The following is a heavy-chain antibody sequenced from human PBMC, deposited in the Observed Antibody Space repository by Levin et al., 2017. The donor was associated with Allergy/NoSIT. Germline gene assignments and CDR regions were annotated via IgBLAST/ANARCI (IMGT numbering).Heavy chain of an antibody. D-gene: IGHD3-3*01. V-gene: IGHV4-4*07. CDR1: GGSISSYY. J-gene: IGHJ6*02. Sequence: SETLSLTCTVSGGSISSYYWSWIRQPAGKGLEWIGRIYTSGSTNYNPSLKSRVTMSVDTSKNQFSLKLSSVTAADTAVYYCARDQPLTYYDFWSGYAYYYYGMDVWGQGTTVTVSS. CDR2: IYTSGST. CDR3: ARDQPLTYYDFWSGYAYYYYGMDV.